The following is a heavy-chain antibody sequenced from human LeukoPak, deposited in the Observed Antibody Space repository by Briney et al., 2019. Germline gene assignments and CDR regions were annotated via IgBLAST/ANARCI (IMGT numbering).Heavy chain of an antibody. CDR2: ISSSSSYI. V-gene: IGHV3-21*04. Sequence: GGSLRLSCAASGFTFSSYSMNWVRQAPGKGLEWVSSISSSSSYIYYADSVKGRFTISRDNAKNSLYLQMNSLRAEDTALYYCAKDSGFGESPGYFDYWGQGTLVTVSS. J-gene: IGHJ4*02. CDR3: AKDSGFGESPGYFDY. D-gene: IGHD3-10*01. CDR1: GFTFSSYS.